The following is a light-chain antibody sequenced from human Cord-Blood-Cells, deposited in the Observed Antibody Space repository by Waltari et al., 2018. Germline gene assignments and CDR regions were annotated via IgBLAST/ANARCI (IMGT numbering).Light chain of an antibody. CDR1: QDISNY. V-gene: IGKV1-33*01. Sequence: DIQMTQHPSSLSASVGDRVTITCQASQDISNYLNWYQQKPGKAPKLLIYDASNLETGVPSRFSGSGSGTDFTFTISSLQPEDIATYYCQQYDNLLTFGGGTKVEIK. CDR2: DAS. CDR3: QQYDNLLT. J-gene: IGKJ4*01.